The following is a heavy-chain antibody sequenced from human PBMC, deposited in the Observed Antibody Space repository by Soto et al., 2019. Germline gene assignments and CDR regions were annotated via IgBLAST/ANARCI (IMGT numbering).Heavy chain of an antibody. CDR2: INPYNANT. CDR1: GYPFTKHG. Sequence: XSVKGYCNTSGYPFTKHGGNWVRQDPGQGLEWMGWINPYNANTNYAQKLQGRVTMTTDTSTSTAYMDLRSLTSDDTAVYYCARDRVEGIWGDAFDIWGQGTMVTVSS. J-gene: IGHJ3*02. CDR3: ARDRVEGIWGDAFDI. D-gene: IGHD3-16*01. V-gene: IGHV1-18*04.